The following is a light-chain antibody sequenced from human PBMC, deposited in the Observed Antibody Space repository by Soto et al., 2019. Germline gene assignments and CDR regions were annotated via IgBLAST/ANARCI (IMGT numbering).Light chain of an antibody. CDR1: QSVSSRD. CDR2: ATS. CDR3: QQYDNSPGYT. V-gene: IGKV3-20*01. Sequence: EIVLTQSPGTLSLSPGERATLSCRASQSVSSRDLAWYQQKHGQAPRLLIYATSSRAAGIPDRFSGSGSGTDFTLTISRLEPEDFAVYYCQQYDNSPGYTFGQGTKLEIK. J-gene: IGKJ2*01.